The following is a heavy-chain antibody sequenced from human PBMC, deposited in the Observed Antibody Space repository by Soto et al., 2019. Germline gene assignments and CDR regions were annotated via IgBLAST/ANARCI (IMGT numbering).Heavy chain of an antibody. J-gene: IGHJ4*02. CDR3: ATDGVLTTTFRFSYFAF. D-gene: IGHD1-1*01. CDR2: ISFDGRNE. CDR1: GFGFGDYA. V-gene: IGHV3-30*04. Sequence: QGQLVESGGGVVQPGRSLRLSCAASGFGFGDYALHWVRQAPGKGLEWVAAISFDGRNEDYANSVKGRFTISRDDSRETLFLQLTSLRTEDTAIYYCATDGVLTTTFRFSYFAFWGRGTLVTVSS.